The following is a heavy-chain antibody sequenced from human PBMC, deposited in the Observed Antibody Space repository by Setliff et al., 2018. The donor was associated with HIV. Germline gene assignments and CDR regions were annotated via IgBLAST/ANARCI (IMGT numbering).Heavy chain of an antibody. CDR1: GVSISDNNW. D-gene: IGHD3-3*01. V-gene: IGHV4-4*02. CDR2: VYHTGST. CDR3: ARRPLFGVVIASVAKMEFDY. Sequence: SETLSLTCAVSGVSISDNNWWSWVRQPPGRGLEWIGEVYHTGSTNYNPSLKSRIITSIDKSKNPFSLKIDSVTAADTAVYYCARRPLFGVVIASVAKMEFDYWGQGTLVTVSS. J-gene: IGHJ4*02.